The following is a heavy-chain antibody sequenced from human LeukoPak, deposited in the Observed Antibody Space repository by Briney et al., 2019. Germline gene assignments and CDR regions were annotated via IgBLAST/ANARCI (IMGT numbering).Heavy chain of an antibody. CDR1: GFTFSSYD. CDR2: IGTAGDT. CDR3: ARGHYYYGMDV. J-gene: IGHJ6*02. Sequence: GGSLRLSCAASGFTFSSYDMPWVRQATGKGLEWVSAIGTAGDTYYPGSVKGRFTISRENAKNSLYLQMNSLRAGDTAVYYCARGHYYYGMDVWGQGTTVTVSS. V-gene: IGHV3-13*01.